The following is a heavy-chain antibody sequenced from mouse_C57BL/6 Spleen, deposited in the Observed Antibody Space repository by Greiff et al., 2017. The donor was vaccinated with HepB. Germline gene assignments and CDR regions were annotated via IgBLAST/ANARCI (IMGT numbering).Heavy chain of an antibody. D-gene: IGHD4-1*01. J-gene: IGHJ2*01. CDR1: GYTFTDYN. V-gene: IGHV1-22*01. CDR3: ARDWDGFDY. CDR2: INPNNGGT. Sequence: EVKLMESGPELVKPGASVKMSCKASGYTFTDYNMHWVKQSHGKSLEWIGYINPNNGGTSYNQKFKGKATLTVNKSSSTAYMELRSLTSEDSAVYYCARDWDGFDYWGQGTTLTVSS.